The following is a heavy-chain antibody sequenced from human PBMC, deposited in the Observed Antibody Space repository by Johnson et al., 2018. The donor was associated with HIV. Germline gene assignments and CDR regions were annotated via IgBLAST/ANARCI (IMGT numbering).Heavy chain of an antibody. D-gene: IGHD1-26*01. CDR1: GFTFSSYG. CDR3: ARVRAGRENAFDI. Sequence: QVQLVESGGGVVQPGRSLRLSCAASGFTFSSYGMHWVRQAPGKGLEWVAFIRYDGSNKYYADSVKGRFTVSRDNSKNTLYLQMNSLRAEDTAMYYCARVRAGRENAFDIWGQGTMVTVSS. V-gene: IGHV3-33*01. J-gene: IGHJ3*02. CDR2: IRYDGSNK.